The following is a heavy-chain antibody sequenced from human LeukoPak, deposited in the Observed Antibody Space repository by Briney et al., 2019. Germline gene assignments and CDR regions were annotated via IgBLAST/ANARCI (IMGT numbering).Heavy chain of an antibody. D-gene: IGHD3-22*01. Sequence: GGSLRLSCAASGFTVSSNYMSWVRQAPGKGLEWVSVIYSGGSTYYADSVKGRFTISRDNSKNTLYLQMNSLRAEDTAVYCCARVLNYYDSSGLVPVAFDIWGQGTMVTVSS. CDR3: ARVLNYYDSSGLVPVAFDI. CDR2: IYSGGST. CDR1: GFTVSSNY. J-gene: IGHJ3*02. V-gene: IGHV3-66*01.